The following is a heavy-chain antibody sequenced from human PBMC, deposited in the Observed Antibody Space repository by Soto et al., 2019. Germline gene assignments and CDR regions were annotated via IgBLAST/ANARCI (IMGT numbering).Heavy chain of an antibody. CDR3: VKDLFYGSGTYYHRGDY. CDR2: ISSNGGST. CDR1: GSTFSSYA. V-gene: IGHV3-64D*06. D-gene: IGHD3-10*01. J-gene: IGHJ4*02. Sequence: LRLSCSASGSTFSSYAMHWVRQAPGKGLEYVSAISSNGGSTYYADSVKGRFTISRDNSKNTLYLQMSSLRAEDTAVYYCVKDLFYGSGTYYHRGDYWGQGTLVTVSS.